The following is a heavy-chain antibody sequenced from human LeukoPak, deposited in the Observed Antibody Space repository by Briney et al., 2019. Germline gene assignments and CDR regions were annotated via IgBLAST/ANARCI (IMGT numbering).Heavy chain of an antibody. V-gene: IGHV3-21*04. Sequence: PGGSLRLSCAGSGFAFESFTMTWVRQAPGKGLEWVSLISDTGRDINYADSVRDRFTISRDNTKNSLFLQMDSLRVEDTAIYYCAKGLFSAYDKYLDSWGQGTLVTVSS. CDR3: AKGLFSAYDKYLDS. D-gene: IGHD5-12*01. CDR1: GFAFESFT. CDR2: ISDTGRDI. J-gene: IGHJ4*02.